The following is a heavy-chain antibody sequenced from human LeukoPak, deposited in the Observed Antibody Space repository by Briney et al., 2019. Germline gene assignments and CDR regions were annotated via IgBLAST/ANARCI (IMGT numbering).Heavy chain of an antibody. CDR2: IDSGGTP. CDR3: ARQTPGIAVAIDY. D-gene: IGHD6-19*01. V-gene: IGHV4-39*01. CDR1: AGSISNTLDN. Sequence: PSETLSLTCTGSAGSISNTLDNVYRWGLIRQPPGQGLEWIAQIDSGGTPNYNPSLKSRVTISVDTSKNQFSLKLSSVTAADTAVYYCARQTPGIAVAIDYWGQGTLVTVSS. J-gene: IGHJ4*02.